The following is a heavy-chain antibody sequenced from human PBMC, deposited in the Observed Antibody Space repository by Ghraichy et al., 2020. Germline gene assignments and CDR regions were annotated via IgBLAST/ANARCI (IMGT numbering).Heavy chain of an antibody. J-gene: IGHJ3*02. Sequence: TLSLTCTVSGGSISSYYWSWIRQPPGKGLEWIGYIYYSGSTNYNPSLKSRVTISVDTSKNQFSLKLSSVTAADTAVYYCARDDLWAAAGTKGAFDIWGQGTMVTVSS. CDR3: ARDDLWAAAGTKGAFDI. D-gene: IGHD6-13*01. CDR1: GGSISSYY. CDR2: IYYSGST. V-gene: IGHV4-59*01.